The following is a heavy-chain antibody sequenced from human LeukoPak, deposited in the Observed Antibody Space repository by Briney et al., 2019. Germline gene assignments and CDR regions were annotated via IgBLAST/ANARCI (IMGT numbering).Heavy chain of an antibody. CDR3: ARENSGSYREFDY. CDR1: GGSISSYY. CDR2: IYTSGST. Sequence: SETLSLTCTVPGGSISSYYWRWIRQPVGKGLEWIGRIYTSGSTNYNASLKSRVSMSVDTSKNQFSLKLSSVTAADTAVFYCARENSGSYREFDYWGQGTLVTVSS. D-gene: IGHD1-26*01. V-gene: IGHV4-4*07. J-gene: IGHJ4*02.